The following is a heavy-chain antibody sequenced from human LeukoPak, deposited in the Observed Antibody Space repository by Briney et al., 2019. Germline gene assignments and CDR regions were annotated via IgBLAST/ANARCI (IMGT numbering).Heavy chain of an antibody. D-gene: IGHD5-18*01. Sequence: GGSLRLSCAASGFTFSTYGMHWVRQAPAKGLEWVAFIRYDGSNTYYADSVKGRFTISRDNSKNTLYLQMNSLGAEDTALYYCAKDLGWQLWLPGYFDYWGQGTLVTVSS. CDR1: GFTFSTYG. CDR2: IRYDGSNT. J-gene: IGHJ4*02. CDR3: AKDLGWQLWLPGYFDY. V-gene: IGHV3-30*02.